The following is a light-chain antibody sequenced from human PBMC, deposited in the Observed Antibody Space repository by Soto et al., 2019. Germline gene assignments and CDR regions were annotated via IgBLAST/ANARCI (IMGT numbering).Light chain of an antibody. CDR2: EVN. V-gene: IGLV2-8*01. CDR1: SSDVGGYDY. CDR3: SSYAGSNNYV. J-gene: IGLJ1*01. Sequence: QSALTQPPSASGSPGQSVTISCTGTSSDVGGYDYVSWFQQHPGKAPKLMIYEVNKRPSGVPDRFSASKSGNTASLTVSGFQTEDVADYYRSSYAGSNNYVFGPGTKLTVL.